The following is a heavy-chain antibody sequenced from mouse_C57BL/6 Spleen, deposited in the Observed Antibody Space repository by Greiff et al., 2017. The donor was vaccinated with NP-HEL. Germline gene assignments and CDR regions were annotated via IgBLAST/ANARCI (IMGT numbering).Heavy chain of an antibody. CDR1: GYTFTSYW. D-gene: IGHD1-1*01. CDR3: AREAYGSSYNFDY. CDR2: IDPSDSYT. J-gene: IGHJ2*01. Sequence: VQLQQPGAELVRPGTSVKLSCKASGYTFTSYWMHWVKQRPGQGLEWIGVIDPSDSYTNYNQKFKGKATLTVDTSSSTAYMQLSSLTSEDSAVYYCAREAYGSSYNFDYWGQGTTLTVSS. V-gene: IGHV1-59*01.